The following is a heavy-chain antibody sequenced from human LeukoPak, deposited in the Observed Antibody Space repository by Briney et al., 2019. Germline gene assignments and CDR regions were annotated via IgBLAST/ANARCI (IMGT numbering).Heavy chain of an antibody. J-gene: IGHJ4*02. V-gene: IGHV4-61*02. CDR3: ARVRRSNSSGWYIDY. CDR1: GGSISSGTYD. CDR2: IYTSGST. Sequence: PSETLSLTCTVSGGSISSGTYDWSWIRQPAGKGLEWIGRIYTSGSTNYNPSLESRVTISMDTSKNQFSLKLSSVTAADTAVYYCARVRRSNSSGWYIDYWGQGTLVTVSS. D-gene: IGHD6-19*01.